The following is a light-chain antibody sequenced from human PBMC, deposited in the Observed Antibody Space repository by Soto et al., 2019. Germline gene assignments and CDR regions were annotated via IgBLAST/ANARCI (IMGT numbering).Light chain of an antibody. Sequence: EIVLTQSPAPLSLSPGERAALSCRASQGVGRFLAWYQQKPGQAPRLLIYDASNRATGIPARFSGSGSETDFTLVIDNLEPEDFAVYYCQQRSGWPLTFGGGTKVEIK. CDR1: QGVGRF. V-gene: IGKV3-11*01. CDR2: DAS. CDR3: QQRSGWPLT. J-gene: IGKJ4*01.